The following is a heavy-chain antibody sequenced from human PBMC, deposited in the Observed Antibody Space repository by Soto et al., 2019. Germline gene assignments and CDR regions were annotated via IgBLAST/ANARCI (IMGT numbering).Heavy chain of an antibody. Sequence: PSETLSLTCTVSGGSISSGDYYWSWIRQPPGKGLEWIGYIYYSWSTYYNPSLKSRVTISVDTSTNQFSLKLSSVTAADTAVYYSARVRAGYSYGYYFDYCGQGTLVTVSS. J-gene: IGHJ4*02. V-gene: IGHV4-30-4*01. CDR3: ARVRAGYSYGYYFDY. CDR2: IYYSWST. CDR1: GGSISSGDYY. D-gene: IGHD5-18*01.